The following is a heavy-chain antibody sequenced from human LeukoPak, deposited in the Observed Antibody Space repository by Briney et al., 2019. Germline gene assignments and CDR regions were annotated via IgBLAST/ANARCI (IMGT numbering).Heavy chain of an antibody. CDR3: ARATQSWFDP. J-gene: IGHJ5*02. CDR2: INPSGGSA. CDR1: GYTFTSYY. Sequence: ASVKVSCKASGYTFTSYYLHWVRQAPGQGLEWIGIINPSGGSASYAQMFQGRVTMTRDTSTSTVYLELSSLRSGDTAVYYCARATQSWFDPWGQGTLVTVSS. V-gene: IGHV1-46*01.